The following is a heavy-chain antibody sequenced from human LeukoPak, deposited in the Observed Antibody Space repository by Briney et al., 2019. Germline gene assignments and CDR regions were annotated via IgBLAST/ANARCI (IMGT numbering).Heavy chain of an antibody. V-gene: IGHV4-39*07. J-gene: IGHJ4*02. D-gene: IGHD2-15*01. Sequence: SETLPLTCTVSGGSISNSTYYWGWIRQPPGKGLEWIGSIYYSGTTYYSPALKSRVTISVDTAKNQFSLKLSPVTAADAAVYFCARSATLRPNFDYWGQGTLVTVSS. CDR2: IYYSGTT. CDR3: ARSATLRPNFDY. CDR1: GGSISNSTYY.